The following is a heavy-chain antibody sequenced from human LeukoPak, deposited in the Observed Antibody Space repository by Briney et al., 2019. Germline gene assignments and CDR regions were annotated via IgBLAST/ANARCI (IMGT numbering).Heavy chain of an antibody. J-gene: IGHJ3*02. D-gene: IGHD2-2*02. CDR2: IKQDGSEK. CDR3: ATTHQLLYGDAFDI. Sequence: PGGSLRLPCAASGFTFSSYWMSWVRQAPGKGLEWVANIKQDGSEKHYVDSVKGRFTISRDNAKNSLYLQMNSLRAEDTAVYYCATTHQLLYGDAFDIWGQGTMVTVSS. V-gene: IGHV3-7*01. CDR1: GFTFSSYW.